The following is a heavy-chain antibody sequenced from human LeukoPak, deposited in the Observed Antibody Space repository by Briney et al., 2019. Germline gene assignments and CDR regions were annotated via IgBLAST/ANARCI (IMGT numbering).Heavy chain of an antibody. Sequence: SETLSLTCTVSGGSISSYYWSWIRQPPGKGLEWIGYIYYSGSTYYNPSLKSRVTISVDTSKHLFSLKLSSVTAADTAVYYCARVQRPLDGADYWGQGTLVTVSS. CDR3: ARVQRPLDGADY. CDR1: GGSISSYY. V-gene: IGHV4-59*01. D-gene: IGHD1-1*01. CDR2: IYYSGST. J-gene: IGHJ4*02.